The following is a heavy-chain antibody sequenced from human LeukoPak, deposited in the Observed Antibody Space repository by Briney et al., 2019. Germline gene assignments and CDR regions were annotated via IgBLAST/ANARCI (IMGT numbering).Heavy chain of an antibody. J-gene: IGHJ5*02. CDR3: ARDGRTRYCSSTSCYTGHWFDP. CDR1: GGSISSSSYY. Sequence: SETLSLTCTVSGGSISSSSYYWGWIRQPPGKGLEWIGSIYYSGSTYYNPSLKSRVTISVDTSKNQFSLKLSSVTAADTAVYYCARDGRTRYCSSTSCYTGHWFDPWGQGTLVTVSS. V-gene: IGHV4-39*02. CDR2: IYYSGST. D-gene: IGHD2-2*02.